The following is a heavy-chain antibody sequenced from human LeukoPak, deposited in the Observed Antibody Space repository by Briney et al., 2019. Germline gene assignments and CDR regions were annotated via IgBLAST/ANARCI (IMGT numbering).Heavy chain of an antibody. CDR3: ARGLSLSGYLDAFDI. D-gene: IGHD5-12*01. J-gene: IGHJ3*02. CDR1: GFLFSNYS. Sequence: GGSLRLSCATSGFLFSNYSMNWVRQAPGKGLEWNSYISRRGNTVHYADSVKGRFTISRDNAKNSLYLQMSSLRGEDTAVYFCARGLSLSGYLDAFDIWGQGTMVTVSS. V-gene: IGHV3-48*04. CDR2: ISRRGNTV.